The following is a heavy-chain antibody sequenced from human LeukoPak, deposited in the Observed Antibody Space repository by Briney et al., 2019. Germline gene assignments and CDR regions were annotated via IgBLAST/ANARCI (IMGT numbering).Heavy chain of an antibody. CDR2: ISGSRSTT. CDR3: ARVYYNSLGYAFDV. D-gene: IGHD3-22*01. V-gene: IGHV3-11*04. CDR1: GFIFTDYY. J-gene: IGHJ3*01. Sequence: GGSLRLSCAASGFIFTDYYMSWVRQAPGKGLEWGSYISGSRSTTYYADFVKGRFTISRDNVKNSLFLQMDSLRAEDTALYFCARVYYNSLGYAFDVWGQGTMVSVTS.